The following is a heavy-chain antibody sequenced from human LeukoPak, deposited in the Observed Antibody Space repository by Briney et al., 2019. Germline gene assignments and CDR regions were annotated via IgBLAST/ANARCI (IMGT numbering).Heavy chain of an antibody. CDR1: GGSISSYY. D-gene: IGHD4-17*01. CDR2: IYYSGST. J-gene: IGHJ4*02. Sequence: SETLSLTCTVSGGSISSYYWSWIRQPPGKGLEWIGYIYYSGSTNYNPSLKSRVTISVDTSKNQFPLKLSSVTAADTAVYYCARAGGYGDYEDYWGQGTLVTVSS. V-gene: IGHV4-59*08. CDR3: ARAGGYGDYEDY.